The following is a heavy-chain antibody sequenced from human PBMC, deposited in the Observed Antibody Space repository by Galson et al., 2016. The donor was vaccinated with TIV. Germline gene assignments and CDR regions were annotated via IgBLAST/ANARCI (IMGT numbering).Heavy chain of an antibody. CDR3: ARCWGHYNVFTGAILWVMDV. V-gene: IGHV4-59*01. CDR2: IHDRGNS. D-gene: IGHD1-1*01. Sequence: LSLTCTVSGASNISYFWNWIRPAPWKGRAGIGDIHDRGNSNYHPSLKSRVLMPVATSKRQLSLRLSYVTAADTAVYYCARCWGHYNVFTGAILWVMDVWGQGTTVTVSS. CDR1: GASNISYF. J-gene: IGHJ6*02.